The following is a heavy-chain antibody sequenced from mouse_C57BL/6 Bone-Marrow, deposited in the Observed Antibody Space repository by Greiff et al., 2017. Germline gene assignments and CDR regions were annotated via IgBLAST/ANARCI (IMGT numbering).Heavy chain of an antibody. Sequence: EVHLVESGGGLVKPGGSLKLSCAASGFTFSDYGMHWVRQAPEKGLEWVAYISSGSSTIYYADTVKGRFTISRDNAKNTLFLQMTSLRSEDTAMYYCARAGRWSYFDYWGQGTTLTVSS. CDR2: ISSGSSTI. CDR1: GFTFSDYG. J-gene: IGHJ2*01. D-gene: IGHD2-3*01. CDR3: ARAGRWSYFDY. V-gene: IGHV5-17*01.